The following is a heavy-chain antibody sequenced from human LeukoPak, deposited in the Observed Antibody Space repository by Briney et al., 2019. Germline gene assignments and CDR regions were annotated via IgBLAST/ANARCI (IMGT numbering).Heavy chain of an antibody. D-gene: IGHD6-19*01. CDR3: ARGLSAVAGKGY. CDR2: INHSGST. Sequence: SETLSLTCAVYGGSFSGYYWSWIRQPPGKGLEWIGEINHSGSTNYNPSLKSRVTTSVDTSKNQFSLKLSSVTAADTAVYYCARGLSAVAGKGYWGQGTLVTVSS. CDR1: GGSFSGYY. J-gene: IGHJ4*02. V-gene: IGHV4-34*01.